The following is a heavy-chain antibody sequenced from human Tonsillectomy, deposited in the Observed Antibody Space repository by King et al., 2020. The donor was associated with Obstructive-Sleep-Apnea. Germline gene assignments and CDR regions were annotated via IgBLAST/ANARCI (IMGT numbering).Heavy chain of an antibody. CDR1: GDSISSHY. CDR3: ASGAGWLVDY. V-gene: IGHV4-59*08. D-gene: IGHD3-9*01. J-gene: IGHJ4*02. CDR2: IYYTGST. Sequence: VQLQESGPGLVKPSETLSLTCTVSGDSISSHYWSWFRQPPGKGLEWIGYIYYTGSTNYNPSLKSRVPISEDRSKNQFSLKLNSVTAADTAVYFCASGAGWLVDYWGQGTLVTVSS.